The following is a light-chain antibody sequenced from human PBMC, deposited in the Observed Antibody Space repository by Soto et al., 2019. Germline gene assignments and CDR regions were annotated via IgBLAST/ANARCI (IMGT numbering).Light chain of an antibody. J-gene: IGKJ3*01. V-gene: IGKV3-15*01. CDR1: QSVSSN. Sequence: VMTQSPATLSVSPGERATLSCRASQSVSSNLAWYQQKPGQAPRLLIYGASTRATGIPARFSGSGSGTEFTLTISSLQSEDFAVYYCQQYNNWPFAFGPGTKVDIK. CDR3: QQYNNWPFA. CDR2: GAS.